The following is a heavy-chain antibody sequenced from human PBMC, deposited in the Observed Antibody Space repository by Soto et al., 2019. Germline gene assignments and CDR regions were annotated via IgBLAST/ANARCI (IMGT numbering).Heavy chain of an antibody. Sequence: WASVKVSCKVSGYTLTELSMHWVRQAPGKGLEWMGGFDPEDGETIYAQKFQGRVTMTEDTSTDTAYMELSSLRSEDTAVYYCATVRYDSSGYPLDYWGQGTLVTVSS. CDR3: ATVRYDSSGYPLDY. CDR2: FDPEDGET. V-gene: IGHV1-24*01. D-gene: IGHD3-22*01. CDR1: GYTLTELS. J-gene: IGHJ4*02.